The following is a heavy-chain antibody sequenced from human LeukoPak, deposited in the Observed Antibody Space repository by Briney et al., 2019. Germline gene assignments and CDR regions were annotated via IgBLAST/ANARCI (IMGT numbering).Heavy chain of an antibody. J-gene: IGHJ4*02. V-gene: IGHV3-30*03. CDR2: TSYDGSIN. CDR1: GFTFRSYG. D-gene: IGHD6-19*01. Sequence: PGGSLRLSCVASGFTFRSYGMSWVRQAPGKGLEWVAVTSYDGSINYYADSVRGRFTISRDNSENTVYLEINNLRTEDTAVYYCARDRRAVAVYFDYWGQGTLVTVSS. CDR3: ARDRRAVAVYFDY.